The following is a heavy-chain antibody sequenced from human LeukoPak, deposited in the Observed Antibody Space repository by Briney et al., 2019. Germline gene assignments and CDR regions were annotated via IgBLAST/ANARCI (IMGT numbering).Heavy chain of an antibody. J-gene: IGHJ3*02. CDR2: IYPGDSDT. Sequence: GESLKISCKGSAYSFTSYWIGWVRQMPGKGLEWMGIIYPGDSDTRYRPSFQGQVTISADKSISTAYLQWSSLKASDTAMYYCARQDYGGNSVPDAFDIWGQGTMVTVSS. V-gene: IGHV5-51*01. D-gene: IGHD4-23*01. CDR1: AYSFTSYW. CDR3: ARQDYGGNSVPDAFDI.